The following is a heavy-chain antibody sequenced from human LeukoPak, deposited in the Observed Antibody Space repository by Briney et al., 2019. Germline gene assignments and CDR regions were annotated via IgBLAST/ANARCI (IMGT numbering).Heavy chain of an antibody. CDR3: AKGTCSGTSCYVMYFQH. CDR1: GFSFSSYA. D-gene: IGHD2-2*01. J-gene: IGHJ1*01. Sequence: GVSLRLSCAASGFSFSSYAMSWVRQAPGKGLEWVSAISGGGGSTHSADSVKGRFIISRDNSKNTLYLQMNSLRAEDTAVYYCAKGTCSGTSCYVMYFQHWGQGTLVTVSS. CDR2: ISGGGGST. V-gene: IGHV3-23*01.